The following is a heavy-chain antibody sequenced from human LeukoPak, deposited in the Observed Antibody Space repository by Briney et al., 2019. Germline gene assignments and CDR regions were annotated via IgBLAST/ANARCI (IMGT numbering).Heavy chain of an antibody. V-gene: IGHV4-34*01. D-gene: IGHD3-3*02. CDR3: ARWADISWDAFDI. CDR1: GGSFSGYY. J-gene: IGHJ3*02. CDR2: INHSGST. Sequence: PSETLSLTCAVYGGSFSGYYWSWIRQPPGKGLEWIGEINHSGSTYYNPSLKSRVTISVDTSKDQFSLKLSSVTAADTAVYYCARWADISWDAFDIWGQGTMVTVSS.